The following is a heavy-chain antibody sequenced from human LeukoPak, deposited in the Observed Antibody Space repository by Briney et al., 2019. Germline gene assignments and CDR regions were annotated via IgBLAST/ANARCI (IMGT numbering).Heavy chain of an antibody. Sequence: SPSETLSLTCTVSGASVSSDYWSWIRQSPGKGLEWIGYIYHSGHTMSNPSLKSRVSLSLDTSNNQFSLKLSSVTAADTAVYYCARHPFQYPFDHWGQGTVASVSS. V-gene: IGHV4-59*08. CDR2: IYHSGHT. D-gene: IGHD2/OR15-2a*01. CDR3: ARHPFQYPFDH. J-gene: IGHJ5*02. CDR1: GASVSSDY.